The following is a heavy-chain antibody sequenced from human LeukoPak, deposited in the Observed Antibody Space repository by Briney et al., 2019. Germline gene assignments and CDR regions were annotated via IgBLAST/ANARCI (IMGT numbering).Heavy chain of an antibody. CDR3: ARAGYSYGFFDY. Sequence: PSETLSLTCTVSGGSISSSSYYWGWIRQPPGKGLEWIGSIYYSGSTNYNPSLKSRVTISVDTSKNQFSLKLSSVTAADTAVYYCARAGYSYGFFDYWGQGTLVTVSS. CDR2: IYYSGST. CDR1: GGSISSSSYY. D-gene: IGHD5-18*01. J-gene: IGHJ4*02. V-gene: IGHV4-39*07.